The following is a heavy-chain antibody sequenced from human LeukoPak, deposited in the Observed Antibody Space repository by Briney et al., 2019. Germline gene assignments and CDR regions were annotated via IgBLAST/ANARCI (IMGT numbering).Heavy chain of an antibody. D-gene: IGHD3-10*01. CDR2: ISYDGSNK. J-gene: IGHJ4*02. CDR1: GFTFSSYG. CDR3: AKEALRRGAIPIDY. Sequence: GGSLRLSCAASGFTFSSYGMHWVRQAPGKGLEWVAVISYDGSNKYYADSVKGRFTISRDNSKNTLYLQMNSLRAEDTAVYYCAKEALRRGAIPIDYWGQGTLVTVSS. V-gene: IGHV3-30*18.